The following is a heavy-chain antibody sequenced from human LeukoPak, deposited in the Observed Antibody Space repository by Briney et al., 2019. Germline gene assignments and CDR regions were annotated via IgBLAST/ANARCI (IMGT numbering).Heavy chain of an antibody. V-gene: IGHV3-30-3*01. D-gene: IGHD5-12*01. Sequence: GGSLRLSCAASGFTFSSYAMPWVRQAPGKGLEWVAVISYDGSNKYYADSVKGRFTISRDNAKNSLYLQMNSLRAEDTAVYYCARDRDSGYDPYYYYGMDVWGQGTTVTVSS. CDR2: ISYDGSNK. CDR1: GFTFSSYA. J-gene: IGHJ6*02. CDR3: ARDRDSGYDPYYYYGMDV.